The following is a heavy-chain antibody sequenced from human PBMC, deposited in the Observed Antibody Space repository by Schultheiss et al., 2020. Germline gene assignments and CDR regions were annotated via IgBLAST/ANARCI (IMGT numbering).Heavy chain of an antibody. CDR2: IFYSGST. Sequence: SQTLSLTCTVSGDSIRNYYWSWIRQPPGKGLEWIGYIFYSGSTNYNPSLKSRVTISVDPSKNQFSLKLSSVTAADTAVYYCARHEFPPITMVRGAWFDPWGQGTLVNVSS. CDR1: GDSIRNYY. J-gene: IGHJ5*02. V-gene: IGHV4-59*08. D-gene: IGHD3-10*01. CDR3: ARHEFPPITMVRGAWFDP.